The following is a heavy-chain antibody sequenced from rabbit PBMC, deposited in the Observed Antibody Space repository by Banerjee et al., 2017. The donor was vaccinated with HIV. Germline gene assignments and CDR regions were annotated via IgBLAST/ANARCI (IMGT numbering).Heavy chain of an antibody. CDR3: ARDYTGYGYATNLYFNL. Sequence: QEQLEESGGDLVKPEGSLTLTCTASGFSFSSGYYMCWVRQAPGKGLEWIACIAAASSGTTYYAAWAKGRFTIFKASSTTVTLQMTSLTAADTAIYFCARDYTGYGYATNLYFNLWGPGTLVTVS. D-gene: IGHD6-1*01. J-gene: IGHJ4*01. CDR1: GFSFSSGYY. CDR2: IAAASSGTT. V-gene: IGHV1S45*01.